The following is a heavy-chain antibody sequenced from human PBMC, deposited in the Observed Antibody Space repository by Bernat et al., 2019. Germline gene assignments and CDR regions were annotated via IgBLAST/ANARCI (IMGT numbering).Heavy chain of an antibody. Sequence: QLQLQESGPGLVKPSETLSLTCTVSGGSISSSSYYWGWIRQPPGKGLEWIGSIFYSGSTYYNPSLKSRVTISVDTSKYECSLKMSSVTAADTAVYYCARDEVSAAIPDYYDYGMDVWGQGTTVTVSS. D-gene: IGHD2-2*02. J-gene: IGHJ6*02. CDR1: GGSISSSSYY. V-gene: IGHV4-39*02. CDR3: ARDEVSAAIPDYYDYGMDV. CDR2: IFYSGST.